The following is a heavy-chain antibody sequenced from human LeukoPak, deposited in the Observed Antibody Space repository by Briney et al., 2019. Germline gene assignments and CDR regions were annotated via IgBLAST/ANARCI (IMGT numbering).Heavy chain of an antibody. D-gene: IGHD3-10*01. CDR3: AKQALGYYGSGSYYNT. CDR2: IYHSGSS. Sequence: NTSETLSLTCTVSGYSITSGYYWGWIRQPPGMGLEWIGSIYHSGSSYYNPSLKSRVTISVDTSKNQFSLKLSSVTAADTAVYYCAKQALGYYGSGSYYNTWGQGTLVTVSS. V-gene: IGHV4-38-2*02. CDR1: GYSITSGYY. J-gene: IGHJ5*02.